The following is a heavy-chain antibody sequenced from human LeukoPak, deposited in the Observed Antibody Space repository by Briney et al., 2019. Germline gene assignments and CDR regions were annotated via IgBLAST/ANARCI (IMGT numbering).Heavy chain of an antibody. J-gene: IGHJ5*02. CDR2: IWYDGSNK. CDR1: GFTFSSYG. D-gene: IGHD5-18*01. CDR3: AKDTQLEAAMENWFDP. Sequence: QPGRSLRLSCAASGFTFSSYGMHWVRQAPGKGLEWVAVIWYDGSNKYYADSVKGRFTISRDNSKNTLYLQMNSLGAEDTAVYYCAKDTQLEAAMENWFDPWGQGTLVTVSS. V-gene: IGHV3-33*06.